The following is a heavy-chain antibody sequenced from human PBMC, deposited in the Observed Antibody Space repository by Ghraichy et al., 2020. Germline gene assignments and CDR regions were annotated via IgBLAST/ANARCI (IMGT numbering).Heavy chain of an antibody. Sequence: TLSLTCAISGDSVSSNSAAWNWIRQSPSRGLEWLGRTYYRSKWYNDYAVSVKSRITINPDTSKNQFSLQLNSVTPEDTAVYYCARAVGSSWYFDYYYYGMDVWGQVTSVTVSS. V-gene: IGHV6-1*01. CDR3: ARAVGSSWYFDYYYYGMDV. CDR1: GDSVSSNSAA. D-gene: IGHD6-13*01. CDR2: TYYRSKWYN. J-gene: IGHJ6*02.